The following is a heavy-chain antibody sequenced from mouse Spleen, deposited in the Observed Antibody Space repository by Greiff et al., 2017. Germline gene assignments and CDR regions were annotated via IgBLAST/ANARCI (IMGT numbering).Heavy chain of an antibody. CDR1: GYSITSDYA. J-gene: IGHJ3*01. D-gene: IGHD3-1*01. V-gene: IGHV3-2*02. CDR3: ARSFTARATSWFAY. CDR2: ISYSGST. Sequence: EVKLVESGPGLVKPSQSLSLTCTVTGYSITSDYAWNWIRQFPGNKLEWMGYISYSGSTSYNPSLKSRISITRDTSKNQFFLQLNSVTTEDTATYYCARSFTARATSWFAYWGQGTLVTVSA.